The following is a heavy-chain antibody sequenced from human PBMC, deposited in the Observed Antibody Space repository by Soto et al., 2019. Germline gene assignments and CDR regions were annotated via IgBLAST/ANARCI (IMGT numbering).Heavy chain of an antibody. Sequence: QVQLVQSGAELKKPGASVKISCETSGYRFSTSGIHWLRQAPGQSLEWMGWINAADGDTKYSQKFQGRVTLSRDTSASTAYMELSSLTSEDTSIYSCARDSQRVQIPSTGWFDPWGQGTVVTVSS. J-gene: IGHJ5*02. D-gene: IGHD2-2*01. CDR3: ARDSQRVQIPSTGWFDP. CDR1: GYRFSTSG. CDR2: INAADGDT. V-gene: IGHV1-3*01.